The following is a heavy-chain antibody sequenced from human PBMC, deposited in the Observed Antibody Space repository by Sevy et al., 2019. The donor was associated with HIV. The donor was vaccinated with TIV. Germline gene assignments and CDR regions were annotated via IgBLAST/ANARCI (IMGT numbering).Heavy chain of an antibody. CDR2: ISSISNYI. D-gene: IGHD3-10*01. CDR3: ARETSSFGEGIYYGMDV. J-gene: IGHJ6*02. V-gene: IGHV3-21*01. CDR1: GFTFSDYN. Sequence: GESLKISCAGSGFTFSDYNMNWVRQAPGKGLEWVSSISSISNYIYYADSVKGRFTISRDNAKNSLYLQMNSLRAEDTAVYYCARETSSFGEGIYYGMDVWGQGTTVTVSS.